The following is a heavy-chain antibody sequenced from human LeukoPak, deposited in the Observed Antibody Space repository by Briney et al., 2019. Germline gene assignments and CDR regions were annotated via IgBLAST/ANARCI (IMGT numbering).Heavy chain of an antibody. V-gene: IGHV4-34*01. D-gene: IGHD3-22*01. J-gene: IGHJ3*02. Sequence: SETLSLTCAVYGGSFSGYYWSWIRQPPGKGLEWIGEINHSGSTNYNPSLKSRVTISVDTSMNQFSLKLSSVTAADTAVYYCARVRVTMIVVVDDAFDIWGQGTMVTVSS. CDR2: INHSGST. CDR3: ARVRVTMIVVVDDAFDI. CDR1: GGSFSGYY.